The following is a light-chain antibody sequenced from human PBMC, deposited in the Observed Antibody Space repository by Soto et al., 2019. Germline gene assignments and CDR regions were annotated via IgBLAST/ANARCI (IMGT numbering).Light chain of an antibody. CDR1: QSISRY. CDR3: QQSDSIPKT. V-gene: IGKV1-39*01. Sequence: DIQMTQSPSSLSASVGDRVTITCRASQSISRYLNWYQHKSGKAPKRLIYGASTLQSGVPSRFSGSGSGTDFTLTINSLQPEDFATYYCQQSDSIPKTFGQGTKVEIK. CDR2: GAS. J-gene: IGKJ1*01.